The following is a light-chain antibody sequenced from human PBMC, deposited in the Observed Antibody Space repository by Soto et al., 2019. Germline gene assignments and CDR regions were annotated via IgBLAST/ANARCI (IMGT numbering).Light chain of an antibody. CDR1: SSTIGTNS. CDR2: DNN. J-gene: IGLJ1*01. Sequence: QSVLTQPPSVSAAPGRNVTISCSGTSSTIGTNSVSWYQHVPGTAPKLLIYDNNKRPSGIPDRFSGFKSATSGTLAITGLQTGDEADYYCGTWDTSLNVLYVFGTGTKVTVL. CDR3: GTWDTSLNVLYV. V-gene: IGLV1-51*01.